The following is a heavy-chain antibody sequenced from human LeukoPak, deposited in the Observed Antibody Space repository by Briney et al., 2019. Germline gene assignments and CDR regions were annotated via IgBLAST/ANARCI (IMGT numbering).Heavy chain of an antibody. D-gene: IGHD6-19*01. V-gene: IGHV3-21*04. CDR2: ISSSSSYI. CDR3: ARAFDGIAVFDY. Sequence: GGSLRLSCAASGFTFSSYSMNWVRQAPGKGLEWVSSISSSSSYIYYADSVKGRFTISRDNAKNSLYLQMNSLRAEDTAVYYCARAFDGIAVFDYWGQGTLVTVSS. CDR1: GFTFSSYS. J-gene: IGHJ4*02.